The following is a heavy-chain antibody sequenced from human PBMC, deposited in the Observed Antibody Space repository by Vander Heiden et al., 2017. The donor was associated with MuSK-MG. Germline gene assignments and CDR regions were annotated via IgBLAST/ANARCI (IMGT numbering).Heavy chain of an antibody. V-gene: IGHV4-30-2*01. J-gene: IGHJ5*02. CDR1: GCSISSGGYS. CDR2: IYHSGST. D-gene: IGHD2-15*01. CDR3: ARGREFIGVLWFDP. Sequence: QLQLQESGSGLVKPSQTLSLTCAVSGCSISSGGYSWSWIRQPPGKGLEWIGYIYHSGSTYYNPSLKSRVTISVDRSKNQFSLKLSSVTAADTAVYYCARGREFIGVLWFDPWGQGTLVTVSS.